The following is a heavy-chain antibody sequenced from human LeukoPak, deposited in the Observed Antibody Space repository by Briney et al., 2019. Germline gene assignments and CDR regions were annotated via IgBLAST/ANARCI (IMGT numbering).Heavy chain of an antibody. V-gene: IGHV3-23*01. CDR2: ISGGGRTT. CDR3: SKNVVFTRYFDS. CDR1: GFTFSNHA. D-gene: IGHD2-21*01. J-gene: IGHJ4*02. Sequence: GGSLRLSCAASGFTFSNHAMSWVRQAPGKGLQWVSVISGGGRTTEYADSVKGRFTVSRDNSVNTLSLHMDRLRVEDTAIYYRSKNVVFTRYFDSWGQGTLVTVSS.